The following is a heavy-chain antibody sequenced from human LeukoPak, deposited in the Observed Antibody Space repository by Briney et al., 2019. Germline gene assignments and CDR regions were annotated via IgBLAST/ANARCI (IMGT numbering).Heavy chain of an antibody. CDR1: GGSVSSGDCY. J-gene: IGHJ6*04. D-gene: IGHD2-2*01. Sequence: SETLSLTCTVSGGSVSSGDCYWIWMRQAPGKELEWIGYFYYSGSTNYNLSLKSRVTISVDTSKHQFSLQLSSVTAADTAVYYCASKPRDIVVVPAAMMDYYYGMDVWGKGTTVTVSP. V-gene: IGHV4-61*08. CDR2: FYYSGST. CDR3: ASKPRDIVVVPAAMMDYYYGMDV.